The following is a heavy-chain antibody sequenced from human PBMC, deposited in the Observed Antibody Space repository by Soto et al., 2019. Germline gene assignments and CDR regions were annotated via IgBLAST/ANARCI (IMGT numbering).Heavy chain of an antibody. CDR2: IRRNAYGGTT. CDR3: TRASSLDFDF. V-gene: IGHV3-49*04. CDR1: GFTFGDYA. D-gene: IGHD3-16*01. Sequence: LRLSCTPSGFTFGDYALSWVRQAPGKGLEWVGFIRRNAYGGTTDYAASVKGRFTISRDDSKSIAYLQMNSLRTEDTALYYCTRASSLDFDFWGQGTLVTVSS. J-gene: IGHJ4*02.